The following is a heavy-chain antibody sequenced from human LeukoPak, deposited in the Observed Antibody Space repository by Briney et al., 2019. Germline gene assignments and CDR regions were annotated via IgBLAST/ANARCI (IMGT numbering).Heavy chain of an antibody. Sequence: HPGGSLRLSCAASGFTFDDYAMHWVRQAPGKGLVWVSRINTDGSGTSYADSVKGRFTISRDNAKSTLYLQMNSLRAEDTAVYYCTRDLRYCTSTSCYDPYFDHWGQGTLVTVSS. CDR1: GFTFDDYA. CDR2: INTDGSGT. CDR3: TRDLRYCTSTSCYDPYFDH. J-gene: IGHJ4*02. D-gene: IGHD2-2*01. V-gene: IGHV3-74*01.